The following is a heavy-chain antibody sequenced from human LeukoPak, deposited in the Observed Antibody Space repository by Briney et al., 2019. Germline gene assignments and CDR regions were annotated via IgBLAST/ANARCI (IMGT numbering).Heavy chain of an antibody. CDR1: GFTVSSNY. V-gene: IGHV3-7*01. Sequence: GGSLRLSCAASGFTVSSNYMSWVRKAPGKGLEGVANIKQDGGQIYYLESVKGRFTVSRDNAKNSLYLQMNSLRAEDTAVYYCARLGARQMLEYWGQGTLVTVSS. CDR2: IKQDGGQI. J-gene: IGHJ4*02. D-gene: IGHD4-17*01. CDR3: ARLGARQMLEY.